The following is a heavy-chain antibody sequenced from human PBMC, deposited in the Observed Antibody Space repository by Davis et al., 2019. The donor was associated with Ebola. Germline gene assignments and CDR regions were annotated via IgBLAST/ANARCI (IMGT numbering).Heavy chain of an antibody. CDR1: GFTFDDYA. Sequence: GGSLRLSCAASGFTFDDYAMHWVRQAPGKGLEWVSGINWNSGSIDYADSVKGRFTISRDNAKSSLYLQMKSLRAEDTALYYCVKDLGPGVDYYYGMDVWGQGTTVTVSS. V-gene: IGHV3-9*01. CDR3: VKDLGPGVDYYYGMDV. CDR2: INWNSGSI. J-gene: IGHJ6*02. D-gene: IGHD7-27*01.